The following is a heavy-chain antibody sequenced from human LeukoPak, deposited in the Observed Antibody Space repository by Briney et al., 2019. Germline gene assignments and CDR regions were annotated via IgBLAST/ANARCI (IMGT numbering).Heavy chain of an antibody. CDR1: GFTFSSYW. Sequence: GGSLRLSCAASGFTFSSYWMSWVRQAPGKGLEWVANIKEDGSEKHYVDSVKGRFTISRDNAKNSLYLQMNSLRAEDTAVYYCAKDLVWFGEDYYYMDVWGKGTTVTISS. CDR3: AKDLVWFGEDYYYMDV. D-gene: IGHD3-10*01. J-gene: IGHJ6*03. CDR2: IKEDGSEK. V-gene: IGHV3-7*01.